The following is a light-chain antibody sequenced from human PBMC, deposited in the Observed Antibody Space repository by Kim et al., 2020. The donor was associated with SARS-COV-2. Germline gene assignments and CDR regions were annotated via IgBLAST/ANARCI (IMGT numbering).Light chain of an antibody. J-gene: IGKJ2*01. Sequence: DIQMTQSPSSVSASVGDRVTITCRASQDISSWLAWYQQKPGKAPKLLIYDATNLQSGVPSRFSGSGSGTDFTLTISSLQPEDFASYYCQQTNSFPYTFGQGTKVDIK. V-gene: IGKV1-12*01. CDR2: DAT. CDR3: QQTNSFPYT. CDR1: QDISSW.